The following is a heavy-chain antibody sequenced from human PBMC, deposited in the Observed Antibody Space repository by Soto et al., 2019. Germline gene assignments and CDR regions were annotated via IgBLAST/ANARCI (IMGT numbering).Heavy chain of an antibody. CDR1: GYTFTSYA. D-gene: IGHD5-12*01. V-gene: IGHV1-3*01. CDR3: ARGVATTLVSFYYYGLDV. Sequence: QVQLVQSGAEVKKPGAPVKVSCKASGYTFTSYAMHWVRQAPGQRLEWMGWINAGNGNTKYLQKFQGRVTITRDTSACTAYMELSSLRSEDTAVYYCARGVATTLVSFYYYGLDVWGQGTTVIVSS. CDR2: INAGNGNT. J-gene: IGHJ6*02.